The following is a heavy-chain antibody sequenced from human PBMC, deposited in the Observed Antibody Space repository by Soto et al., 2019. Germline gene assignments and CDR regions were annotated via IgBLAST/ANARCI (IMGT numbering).Heavy chain of an antibody. J-gene: IGHJ4*02. V-gene: IGHV3-23*01. Sequence: EVQLLESGGGLVQPGGSLRLSCAASGFTFSSYAMSWVRQAPGKGLEWVSAISGSGGSTYYADSVKGRFTISRDNSKNTLYLQMTSLRAEDTAVYYCAKDRVGQQLATTVDYWGQGTLVTVSS. CDR3: AKDRVGQQLATTVDY. CDR1: GFTFSSYA. D-gene: IGHD6-13*01. CDR2: ISGSGGST.